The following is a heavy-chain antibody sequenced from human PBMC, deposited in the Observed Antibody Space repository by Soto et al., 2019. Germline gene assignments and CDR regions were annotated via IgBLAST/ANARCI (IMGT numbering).Heavy chain of an antibody. V-gene: IGHV5-51*01. CDR1: GYTFATSW. D-gene: IGHD6-13*01. CDR2: IYPGDSKT. CDR3: ARFQTWYGNYYGMGV. J-gene: IGHJ6*02. Sequence: GESLKISCKGSGYTFATSWIGWVRQMPGKGLEWMGIIYPGDSKTRYSPSFQGQVIISADKSITTAYLQWSSLKASDTAIYYCARFQTWYGNYYGMGVWGQGTTVTVSS.